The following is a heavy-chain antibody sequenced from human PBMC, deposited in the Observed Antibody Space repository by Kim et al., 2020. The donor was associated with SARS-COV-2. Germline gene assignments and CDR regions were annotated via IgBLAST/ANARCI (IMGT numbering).Heavy chain of an antibody. J-gene: IGHJ4*02. CDR3: ARLTTMIAHYHFDY. Sequence: SPSFQGQVTISADKSISTAYLQWSSLKASDTAMYYCARLTTMIAHYHFDYWGQGTLVTVSS. D-gene: IGHD3-22*01. V-gene: IGHV5-51*01.